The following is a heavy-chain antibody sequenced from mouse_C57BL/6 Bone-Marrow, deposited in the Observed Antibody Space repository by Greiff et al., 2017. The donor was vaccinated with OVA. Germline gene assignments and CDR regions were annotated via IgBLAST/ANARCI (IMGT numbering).Heavy chain of an antibody. CDR1: GYTFTSYG. D-gene: IGHD1-1*01. Sequence: QVQLKESGAELARPGASVKLSCKASGYTFTSYGISWVKQRTGQGLEWIGEIYPRSGNTYYNEKFKGKATLTADKSSSTAYMELRSLTSEDSAVYFCARWITTVWYFDGWGTGTTVTVSS. CDR2: IYPRSGNT. J-gene: IGHJ1*03. CDR3: ARWITTVWYFDG. V-gene: IGHV1-81*01.